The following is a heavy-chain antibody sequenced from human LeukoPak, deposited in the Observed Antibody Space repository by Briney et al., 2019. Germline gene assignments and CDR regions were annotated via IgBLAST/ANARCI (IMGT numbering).Heavy chain of an antibody. J-gene: IGHJ4*02. CDR1: GGSISSYY. Sequence: SETLSLTCSVSGGSISSYYWSWIGQPPGKGLEWIGYIYDSGSTNYNPSLKSRVTISVDTSKNQFSLKLSSVTAADTAVYYCARVRSPGDVVVTATSAYYFDYWGRGTLVTVSS. CDR2: IYDSGST. D-gene: IGHD2-21*02. V-gene: IGHV4-59*01. CDR3: ARVRSPGDVVVTATSAYYFDY.